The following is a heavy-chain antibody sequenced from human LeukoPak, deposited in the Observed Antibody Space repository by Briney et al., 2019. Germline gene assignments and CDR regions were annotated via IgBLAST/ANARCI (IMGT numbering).Heavy chain of an antibody. J-gene: IGHJ4*02. V-gene: IGHV3-74*01. Sequence: GGSLRLSCAASEFTFSSYWMHWVRQTPGKGLVWVSHVNSDGSSASYADSVKGRFTISRDNAKNTLYLHMNSLSAEDTAVYYCARGPYQSGRYYVGDYWGQGTLVTVSS. D-gene: IGHD1-26*01. CDR2: VNSDGSSA. CDR3: ARGPYQSGRYYVGDY. CDR1: EFTFSSYW.